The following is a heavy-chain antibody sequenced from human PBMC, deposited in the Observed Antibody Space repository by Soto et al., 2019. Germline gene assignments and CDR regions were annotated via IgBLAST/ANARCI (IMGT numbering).Heavy chain of an antibody. CDR2: ISYDGSNK. D-gene: IGHD5-12*01. CDR1: GFTFSSYG. CDR3: AKDLKWLRRGGYYYYYGMNV. Sequence: GGSLRLSCAASGFTFSSYGMHWVRQAPGKGLEWVAVISYDGSNKYYADSVKGRFTISRDNSKNTLYLQMNSLRAEDTAVYYCAKDLKWLRRGGYYYYYGMNVWGQGTTVTVSS. J-gene: IGHJ6*02. V-gene: IGHV3-30*18.